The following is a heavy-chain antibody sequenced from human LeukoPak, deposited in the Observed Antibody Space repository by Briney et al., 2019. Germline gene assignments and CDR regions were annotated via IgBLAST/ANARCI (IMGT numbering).Heavy chain of an antibody. CDR3: TTVGQIAVALIDY. CDR1: GYTFTSYG. Sequence: SVKVSCKASGYTFTSYGISWVRQAPGQGLEWMGRIIPILGIANYAQKFQGRVTITADKSTSTAYMELSSLRSEDTAVYYCTTVGQIAVALIDYWGQGTLVTVSS. D-gene: IGHD6-19*01. J-gene: IGHJ4*02. V-gene: IGHV1-69*04. CDR2: IIPILGIA.